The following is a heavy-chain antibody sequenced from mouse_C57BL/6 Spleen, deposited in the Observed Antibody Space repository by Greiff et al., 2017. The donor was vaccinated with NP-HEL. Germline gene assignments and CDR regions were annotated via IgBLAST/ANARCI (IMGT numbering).Heavy chain of an antibody. CDR1: GFTFSDYG. J-gene: IGHJ2*01. CDR2: ISSGSSTI. Sequence: EVKVVESGGGLVKPGGSLKLSCAASGFTFSDYGMHWVRQAPEKGLEWVAYISSGSSTIYYADTMKGRFTISRDNAKNTLFLQMTSLRSEDTAMYYCARGWDYWGQGTTLTVSS. V-gene: IGHV5-17*01. CDR3: ARGWDY.